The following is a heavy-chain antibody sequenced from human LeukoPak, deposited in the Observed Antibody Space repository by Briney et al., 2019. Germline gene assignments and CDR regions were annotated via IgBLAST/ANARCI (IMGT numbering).Heavy chain of an antibody. Sequence: PGGSLRLSCAASGFTFSTYAMNWVRQAPGQGLEWVSSISSTGSYIYYADSVNGRFTISRDNAKNSLYLQMNSLRAEDTAVYFCASPFAIAAAGTDWYFDLWGRGTLVTVSS. V-gene: IGHV3-21*01. D-gene: IGHD6-13*01. J-gene: IGHJ2*01. CDR2: ISSTGSYI. CDR1: GFTFSTYA. CDR3: ASPFAIAAAGTDWYFDL.